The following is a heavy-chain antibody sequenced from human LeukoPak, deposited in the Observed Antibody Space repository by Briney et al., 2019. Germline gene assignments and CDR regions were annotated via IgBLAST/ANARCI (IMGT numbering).Heavy chain of an antibody. CDR2: IYYSGST. Sequence: TLSLTCTVSGGSISSGDYYWSWIRQPPGKGLEWIGYIYYSGSTYYNPSPKSRVTISVDTSKNQFSLKLSSVTAADTAVYYCARDWAYCGGDCYSGAFDIWGQGTMVTVSS. CDR1: GGSISSGDYY. CDR3: ARDWAYCGGDCYSGAFDI. V-gene: IGHV4-30-4*01. D-gene: IGHD2-21*02. J-gene: IGHJ3*02.